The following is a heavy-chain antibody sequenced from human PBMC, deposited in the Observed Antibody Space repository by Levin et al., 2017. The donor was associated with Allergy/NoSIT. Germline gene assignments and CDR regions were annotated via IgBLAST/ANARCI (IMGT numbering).Heavy chain of an antibody. Sequence: SQTLSLPCTFSGFSLSKSGMCVSWIRQPPGKALEWLARIDWDDDKYYSTSLKTRLTISKDTSKNQVFLTMTNMDPVDTATYYCARKIYDDSSGFGYWGQGTLVTVSA. CDR3: ARKIYDDSSGFGY. V-gene: IGHV2-70*11. CDR2: IDWDDDK. D-gene: IGHD3-22*01. CDR1: GFSLSKSGMC. J-gene: IGHJ4*02.